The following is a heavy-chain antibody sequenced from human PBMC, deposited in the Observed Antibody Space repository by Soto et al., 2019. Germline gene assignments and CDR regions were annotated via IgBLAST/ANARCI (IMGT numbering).Heavy chain of an antibody. CDR1: GGSISSYY. D-gene: IGHD5-12*01. CDR2: IYYSGST. CDR3: ARVRVATSTGSWPNYYYYYTDV. Sequence: PSETLSLTCTVSGGSISSYYWSCIRQPPGKGLEWIGYIYYSGSTNYNPSLKRRVTISVDTSKKQFSLKLSSVTAADTAVYYCARVRVATSTGSWPNYYYYYTDVWGTGTTVTVSS. J-gene: IGHJ6*03. V-gene: IGHV4-59*01.